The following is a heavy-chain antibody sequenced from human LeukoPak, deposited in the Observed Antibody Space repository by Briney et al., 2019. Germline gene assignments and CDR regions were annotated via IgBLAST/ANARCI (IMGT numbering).Heavy chain of an antibody. CDR1: GFTFAGYV. J-gene: IGHJ6*02. V-gene: IGHV3-23*01. Sequence: GVSLRLSCAASGFTFAGYVMNWVRQAPGKGLEWVSGISGSGGSTYYADSVKGRVTISRDNSKNTVYLEMNSLRAEDTAIFYCAKSRGYGMDVWGQGTTVIVSS. D-gene: IGHD2-2*01. CDR2: ISGSGGST. CDR3: AKSRGYGMDV.